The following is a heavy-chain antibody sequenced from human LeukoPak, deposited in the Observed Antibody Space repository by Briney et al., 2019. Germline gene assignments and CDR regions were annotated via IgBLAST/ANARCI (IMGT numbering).Heavy chain of an antibody. V-gene: IGHV1-46*01. CDR2: INPSGGST. Sequence: GASVKVSCKASGYTFTSYYMHWVRQTPGQGLEWMGIINPSGGSTSYAQKFQGRVTMTRDTSTSTVYMELSSLRSEDTAVYYCARAPGHCSGGSCYSQDYWGQGTLVTVSS. CDR1: GYTFTSYY. J-gene: IGHJ4*02. CDR3: ARAPGHCSGGSCYSQDY. D-gene: IGHD2-15*01.